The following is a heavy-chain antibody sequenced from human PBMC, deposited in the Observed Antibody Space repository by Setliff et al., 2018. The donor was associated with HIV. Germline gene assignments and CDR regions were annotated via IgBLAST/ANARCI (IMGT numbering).Heavy chain of an antibody. V-gene: IGHV1-2*02. CDR1: GYNLIGFF. CDR3: ARDHCSSSGCYEYSYYGMDV. J-gene: IGHJ6*02. CDR2: INPNSGGT. Sequence: ASVKVSCKASGYNLIGFFLHWVRQAPGQGLEWMGWINPNSGGTTYAQKFQGRVTMTRDTSISTAYMGVSRLRSDDTAVYYCARDHCSSSGCYEYSYYGMDVWGQGTTVTVSS. D-gene: IGHD2-2*01.